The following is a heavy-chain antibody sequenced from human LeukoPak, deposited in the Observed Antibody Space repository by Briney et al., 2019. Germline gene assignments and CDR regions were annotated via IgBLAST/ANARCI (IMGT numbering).Heavy chain of an antibody. CDR3: ARDRVSGSGSIDY. CDR1: GFTLSSYW. V-gene: IGHV3-21*01. D-gene: IGHD3-10*01. Sequence: GGPLRLSCAASGFTLSSYWMNWVRQAPGKGLEWVSFITGNSNYIYYADSVKGRFTISRDNAKNSLYLQMNSLRVEDTAVYYCARDRVSGSGSIDYWGQGTLVTVSS. CDR2: ITGNSNYI. J-gene: IGHJ4*02.